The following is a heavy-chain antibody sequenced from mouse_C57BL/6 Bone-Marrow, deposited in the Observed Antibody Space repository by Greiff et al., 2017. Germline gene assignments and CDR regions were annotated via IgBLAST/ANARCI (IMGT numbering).Heavy chain of an antibody. V-gene: IGHV1-42*01. Sequence: EVQLQQSGPELVKPGASVKISCKASGYSFTGYYMNWVKQSPEKSLEWIGEINPSTGGTTYNQKFKAKATLTVDKSSSTAYMQLQSLTSEDSAVYYCARRDYSFDYWGQGTTLTVSS. D-gene: IGHD2-12*01. J-gene: IGHJ2*01. CDR3: ARRDYSFDY. CDR2: INPSTGGT. CDR1: GYSFTGYY.